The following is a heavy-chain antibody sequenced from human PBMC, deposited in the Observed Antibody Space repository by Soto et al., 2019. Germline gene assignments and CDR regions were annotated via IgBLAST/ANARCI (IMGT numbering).Heavy chain of an antibody. CDR3: ARDGTLYDSSAYYYLY. CDR1: GGTFSRYT. Sequence: QVQLVQSGAEVKKPGSSVKVSCKASGGTFSRYTITWVRQAPGQGLEWMGGITPMFGTPNYAQKFQGRVTIIADESTSTAYMELSSLRSEDTAMYYCARDGTLYDSSAYYYLYWGQGTLVTDSS. J-gene: IGHJ4*02. CDR2: ITPMFGTP. D-gene: IGHD3-22*01. V-gene: IGHV1-69*01.